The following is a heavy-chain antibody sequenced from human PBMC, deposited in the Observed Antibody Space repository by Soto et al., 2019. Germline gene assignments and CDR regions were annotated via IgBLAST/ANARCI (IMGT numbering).Heavy chain of an antibody. CDR2: IYHSGST. D-gene: IGHD6-6*01. CDR1: GYSISSGYY. Sequence: ETLSLTCAVSGYSISSGYYWGWIRQPPGKGLEWIGSIYHSGSTYYNPSLKSRVTISVDTSKNQFSLKLSSVTAADTAVYYCARDWTAEYSSSHPGWFDPWGQGTLVTVSS. V-gene: IGHV4-38-2*02. CDR3: ARDWTAEYSSSHPGWFDP. J-gene: IGHJ5*02.